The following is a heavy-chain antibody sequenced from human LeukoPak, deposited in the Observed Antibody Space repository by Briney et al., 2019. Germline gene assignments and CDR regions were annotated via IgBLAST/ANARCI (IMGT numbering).Heavy chain of an antibody. CDR2: IGGSGIRT. D-gene: IGHD3-10*01. CDR1: GFNFNYYA. Sequence: GGSLRFSCAASGFNFNYYAMTWVRQAPGKGLEWVSGIGGSGIRTYYADSVRGRFTISRDNSKNTLTLQLSSLRVEDTALYYCAKDRFGHTDQRPLAVDSWGQGTLVIVSS. CDR3: AKDRFGHTDQRPLAVDS. V-gene: IGHV3-23*01. J-gene: IGHJ4*02.